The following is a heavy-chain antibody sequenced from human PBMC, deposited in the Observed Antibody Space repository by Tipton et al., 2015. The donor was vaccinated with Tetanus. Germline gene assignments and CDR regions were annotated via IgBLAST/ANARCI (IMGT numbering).Heavy chain of an antibody. CDR3: ARIRLNPVPHIDL. Sequence: TLSLTCTVSSGSISTYYWSWIRQPPGKGLEWIGYINYSGSTNYNPSLRSRVTISVDTSKKHFSLKLSSVTSADTAVYQCARIRLNPVPHIDLWGQGTLVTVSS. CDR2: INYSGST. D-gene: IGHD3-3*02. J-gene: IGHJ4*02. CDR1: SGSISTYY. V-gene: IGHV4-59*01.